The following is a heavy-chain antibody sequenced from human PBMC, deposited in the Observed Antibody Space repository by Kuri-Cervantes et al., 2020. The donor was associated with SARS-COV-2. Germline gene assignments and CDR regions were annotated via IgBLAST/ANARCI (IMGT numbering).Heavy chain of an antibody. J-gene: IGHJ4*02. D-gene: IGHD4-11*01. CDR1: YASMTSFY. CDR2: TYYTGKS. Sequence: ESLQISCTVSYASMTSFYWSWIRQSPGRGLEWIGYTYYTGKSNYNPSLESRVSMSLAASESRFFLTLTSVTAADTAMYYCASGNDFSLDYWGQGILVTVSS. V-gene: IGHV4-59*01. CDR3: ASGNDFSLDY.